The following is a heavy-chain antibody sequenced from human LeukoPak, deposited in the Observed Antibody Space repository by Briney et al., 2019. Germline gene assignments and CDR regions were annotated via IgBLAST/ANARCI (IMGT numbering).Heavy chain of an antibody. CDR1: GGTFSSYA. V-gene: IGHV1-69*05. J-gene: IGHJ4*02. D-gene: IGHD5-18*01. CDR3: ASAIVDTAMVMVY. CDR2: IIPIFGTA. Sequence: SVKLSCKASGGTFSSYAISWVRQAPGQGLEWMGRIIPIFGTANYAQKFQGRVTITTDESTSTAYMELSSLRSEDTAVYYCASAIVDTAMVMVYWGQGTLVSVSS.